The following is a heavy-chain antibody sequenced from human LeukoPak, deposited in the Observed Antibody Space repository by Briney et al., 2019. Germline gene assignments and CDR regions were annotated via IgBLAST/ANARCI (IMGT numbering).Heavy chain of an antibody. D-gene: IGHD3-10*01. CDR3: AKGHYYGSGSLDY. Sequence: GGSLRLSCAASGFTLSSYGMSWVRQAPGKGLEWVSAIGGRDGSTYYADSVKGRFTISRDNSKNTLYVQMNSLRAEDTAVYYCAKGHYYGSGSLDYWGQGTLVTVSS. CDR1: GFTLSSYG. J-gene: IGHJ4*02. V-gene: IGHV3-23*01. CDR2: IGGRDGST.